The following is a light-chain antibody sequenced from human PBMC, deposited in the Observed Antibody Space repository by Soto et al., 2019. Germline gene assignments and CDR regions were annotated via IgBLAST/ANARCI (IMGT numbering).Light chain of an antibody. V-gene: IGKV3-20*01. CDR3: QQYGSSPVT. CDR2: GAS. J-gene: IGKJ3*01. Sequence: EIVLTQSPGTLSLSPGERATLSCRASQSVSSSYLAWYQQKPGQAPRLLIYGASSRATGIPDRFSGSGSGTAFTLTISTLEPEYFAVYYCQQYGSSPVTFGPGTKVDIK. CDR1: QSVSSSY.